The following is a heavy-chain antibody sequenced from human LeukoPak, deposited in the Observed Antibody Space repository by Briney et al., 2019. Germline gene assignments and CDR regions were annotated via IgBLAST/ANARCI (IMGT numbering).Heavy chain of an antibody. D-gene: IGHD2-15*01. CDR2: IYHSGST. CDR3: ASLPRYCSGNPCSGMDV. J-gene: IGHJ6*04. CDR1: GYPISNGYY. Sequence: PSETLSLTCAVSGYPISNGYYWGWVRQPPGKGLEWIGSIYHSGSTYYSPSLKSRVSMSVDTSKNQFSLNLSSLTAADTAMYYCASLPRYCSGNPCSGMDVWGKGTTVTVSS. V-gene: IGHV4-38-2*01.